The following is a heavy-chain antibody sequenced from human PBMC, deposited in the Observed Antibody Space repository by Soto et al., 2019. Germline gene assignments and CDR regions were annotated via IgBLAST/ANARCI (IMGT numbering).Heavy chain of an antibody. CDR3: ARGGSYGDFFDY. J-gene: IGHJ4*02. V-gene: IGHV4-59*01. CDR2: IYYTGRT. CDR1: GGSMSSNY. Sequence: TLSLTCTVSGGSMSSNYWTWIRQSPGKGLEWIGYIYYTGRTKYNPSLQSRVTISLDTSKNQFSLRLTSVTSADTAGYYCARGGSYGDFFDYWGQGAQVTVSS. D-gene: IGHD4-17*01.